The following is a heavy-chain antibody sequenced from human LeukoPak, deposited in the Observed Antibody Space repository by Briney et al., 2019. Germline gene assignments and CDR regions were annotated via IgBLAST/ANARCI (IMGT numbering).Heavy chain of an antibody. CDR1: GYNFRAYY. CDR3: ARDLGTGDFDY. J-gene: IGHJ4*02. CDR2: IRPMTGDT. V-gene: IGHV1-2*02. D-gene: IGHD1-1*01. Sequence: ASVKVSCKASGYNFRAYYIHWVRQAPGQGLEWLGYIRPMTGDTNYAQKFQDRVTMTRDTSISTAYMELSRLRSDDTAVYYCARDLGTGDFDYWGQGTLVTVSS.